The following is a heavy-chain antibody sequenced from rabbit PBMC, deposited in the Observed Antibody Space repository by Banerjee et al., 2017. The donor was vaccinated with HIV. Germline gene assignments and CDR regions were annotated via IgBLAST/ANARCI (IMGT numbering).Heavy chain of an antibody. D-gene: IGHD3-1*01. J-gene: IGHJ4*01. V-gene: IGHV1S45*01. Sequence: QQQLEESGGGLVKPGGTLTLTCKASGIDFSSSYWMSWVRQAPGKGLEWIAFIATNNPHDTWYASWAKGRFTISKTSSTTVTLQMTSLTDADTATYFCARSVSSVAGYGVNLWGPGTLVTVS. CDR2: IATNNPHDT. CDR3: ARSVSSVAGYGVNL. CDR1: GIDFSSSYW.